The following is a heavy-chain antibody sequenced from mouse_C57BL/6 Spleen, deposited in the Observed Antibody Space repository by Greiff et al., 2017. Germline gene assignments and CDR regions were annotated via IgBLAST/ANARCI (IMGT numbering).Heavy chain of an antibody. D-gene: IGHD1-1*01. V-gene: IGHV1-15*01. Sequence: QVHVKQSGAELVRPGASVTLSCKASGYTFTDYEMHWVKQTPVHGLEWIGAIDPETGGTAYNQKFTGKAILTADKSSSTAYMELRSLTSEDSAVYYWTRKGIYYYGSRQGYFDYWGQGTTLTVSS. CDR1: GYTFTDYE. CDR3: TRKGIYYYGSRQGYFDY. J-gene: IGHJ2*01. CDR2: IDPETGGT.